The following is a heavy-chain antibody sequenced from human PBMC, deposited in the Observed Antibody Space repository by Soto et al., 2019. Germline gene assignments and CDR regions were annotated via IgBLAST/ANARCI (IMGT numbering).Heavy chain of an antibody. V-gene: IGHV3-23*01. CDR2: ISGSGGST. Sequence: ALRLSCAASIFSFSNYGMTWVRQAPGKGLEWVSAISGSGGSTYYADSVKGRFTISRDNSKNTLSLQMNSLRVEDTALYYCAKEVGHSNWGQGTLVTVSS. CDR3: AKEVGHSN. D-gene: IGHD3-16*01. CDR1: IFSFSNYG. J-gene: IGHJ4*02.